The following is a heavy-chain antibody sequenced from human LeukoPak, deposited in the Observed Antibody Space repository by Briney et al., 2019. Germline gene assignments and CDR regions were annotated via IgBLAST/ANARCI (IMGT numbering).Heavy chain of an antibody. CDR2: IYHSGST. Sequence: PSETLSLTCAVSGVSISSSNWWSWVRQPPGKGLEWIGEIYHSGSTNYNPSLKSRVTISVDKSKNQFSLKLSSVTAADTAVYYCAGSGSPRVNAFDIWGQGTMVTVSS. J-gene: IGHJ3*02. CDR1: GVSISSSNW. V-gene: IGHV4-4*02. D-gene: IGHD3-10*01. CDR3: AGSGSPRVNAFDI.